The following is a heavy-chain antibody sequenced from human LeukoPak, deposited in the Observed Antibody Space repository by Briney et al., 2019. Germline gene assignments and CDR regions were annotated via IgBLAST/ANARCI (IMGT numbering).Heavy chain of an antibody. Sequence: ASVTVSCKASGYTFTSYGISWVRQAPGQGLEWMGWISAYNGNTNYAQKLQGRVTMTTDTSTSTAYMELRSLRSDDTAVYYCARDLGCSSTSCYTTALYYYYYYGMDVWGQGTTVTVSS. D-gene: IGHD2-2*02. J-gene: IGHJ6*02. CDR2: ISAYNGNT. CDR3: ARDLGCSSTSCYTTALYYYYYYGMDV. V-gene: IGHV1-18*01. CDR1: GYTFTSYG.